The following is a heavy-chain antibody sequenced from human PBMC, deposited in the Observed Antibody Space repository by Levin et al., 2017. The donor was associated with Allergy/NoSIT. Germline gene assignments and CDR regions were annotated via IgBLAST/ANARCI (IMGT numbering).Heavy chain of an antibody. V-gene: IGHV1-2*02. CDR2: INPNSGDT. J-gene: IGHJ5*02. D-gene: IGHD4-17*01. CDR3: ARDPYGDYRPNWFDP. CDR1: GYTFIAYY. Sequence: GESLKISCKTSGYTFIAYYLHWVRQAPGQGLEWMGWINPNSGDTYCTQKFQGRVTMTRDTSISTAYMELNRLRSDDTAIYFCARDPYGDYRPNWFDPWGQGTLVTVSS.